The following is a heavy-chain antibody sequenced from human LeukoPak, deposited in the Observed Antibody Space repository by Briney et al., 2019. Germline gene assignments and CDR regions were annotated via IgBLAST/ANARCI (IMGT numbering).Heavy chain of an antibody. CDR3: AREGDSSVYYDY. Sequence: SETLSLTCAVYRGSFSGYYWSWIRPPPGKGLEWIGEIHHSGSTNYNPSLKSRVIISVDTSKNQFSLKLSSVTAADTAVYYCAREGDSSVYYDYWGQGTLVTVSS. V-gene: IGHV4-34*01. CDR2: IHHSGST. CDR1: RGSFSGYY. J-gene: IGHJ4*02. D-gene: IGHD3-22*01.